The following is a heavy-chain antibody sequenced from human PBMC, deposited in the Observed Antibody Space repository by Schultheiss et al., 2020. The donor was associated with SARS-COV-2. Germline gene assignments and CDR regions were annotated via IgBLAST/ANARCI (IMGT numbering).Heavy chain of an antibody. J-gene: IGHJ5*02. D-gene: IGHD4-17*01. CDR3: ARDMSNGGYDL. CDR2: ISSSSSYI. V-gene: IGHV3-21*04. CDR1: GFTFSSYG. Sequence: GESLKISCAASGFTFSSYGMHWVRQPPGKGLEWLSSISSSSSYIYYADSVKGRFTISRDNAKNLLYLQVNSLRAGDTDVYYCARDMSNGGYDLWGQGTLVTVSS.